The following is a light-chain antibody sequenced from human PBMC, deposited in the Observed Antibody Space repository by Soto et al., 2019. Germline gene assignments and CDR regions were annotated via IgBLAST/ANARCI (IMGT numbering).Light chain of an antibody. CDR1: QSVTSNY. J-gene: IGKJ3*01. CDR2: DTS. Sequence: EIVLTQSPGTLSLSPGERATLSCRASQSVTSNYLAWYQQKPGQAPGLLIYDTSTRASGVPDRFSGSGSGTEFTLTISSLEPEDFAVYYCQHRSSWPGAFGPGTKVDIK. V-gene: IGKV3D-20*02. CDR3: QHRSSWPGA.